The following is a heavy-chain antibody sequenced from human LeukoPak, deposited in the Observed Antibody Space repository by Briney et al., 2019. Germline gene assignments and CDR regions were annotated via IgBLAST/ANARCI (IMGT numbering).Heavy chain of an antibody. CDR1: GGSISSYY. CDR2: IYTSGST. CDR3: ARSGEQQLAFDY. J-gene: IGHJ4*02. V-gene: IGHV4-4*07. Sequence: TSETLSLTCTVSGGSISSYYWSWIRQPAGKGLEWIGRIYTSGSTNYNPSLKSRVTISVDTSKNQFSLKLSSVTAADTAVYYCARSGEQQLAFDYWGQGTLVTVSS. D-gene: IGHD6-13*01.